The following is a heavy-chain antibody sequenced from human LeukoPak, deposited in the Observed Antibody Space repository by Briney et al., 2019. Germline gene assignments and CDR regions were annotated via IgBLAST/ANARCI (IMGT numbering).Heavy chain of an antibody. CDR2: IYYSGST. CDR3: ASSLVVVKAFDI. V-gene: IGHV4-59*01. J-gene: IGHJ3*02. Sequence: PSETLSLTCTVSGGSISSYYWSWIRQPPGKGLEWIGYIYYSGSTNYNPSLKSRVTISVDTSRNQFSLKLSSVIAADTAVYYCASSLVVVKAFDIWGQGTMVTVSS. D-gene: IGHD3-22*01. CDR1: GGSISSYY.